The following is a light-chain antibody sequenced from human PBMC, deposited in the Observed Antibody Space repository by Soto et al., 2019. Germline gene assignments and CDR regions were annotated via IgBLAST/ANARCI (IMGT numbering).Light chain of an antibody. CDR3: QQYGSSPPWT. CDR1: QSVSSSY. V-gene: IGKV3-20*01. CDR2: GAS. J-gene: IGKJ1*01. Sequence: EIVLTQSPGTLSLSTGERATLSCRASQSVSSSYLAWYQQKPGQAPRLLIYGASSRATGSPDRFSGSGSGTDFTFTTSRLEPEDCAVYYCQQYGSSPPWTFGKGTKGEIK.